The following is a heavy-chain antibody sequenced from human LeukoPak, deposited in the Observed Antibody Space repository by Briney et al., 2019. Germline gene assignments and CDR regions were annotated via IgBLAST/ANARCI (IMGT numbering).Heavy chain of an antibody. CDR2: IIPILGIA. V-gene: IGHV1-69*04. J-gene: IGHJ3*02. D-gene: IGHD4-17*01. Sequence: ASVKVSCRASGGTFSSYAISGVRQAPGQGLEWMGRIIPILGIANYAQKFQGRVTITADKSTSTAYMELSSLRSEDTAVYYCARGHDYGDSDAFDIWGQGTMVTVSS. CDR1: GGTFSSYA. CDR3: ARGHDYGDSDAFDI.